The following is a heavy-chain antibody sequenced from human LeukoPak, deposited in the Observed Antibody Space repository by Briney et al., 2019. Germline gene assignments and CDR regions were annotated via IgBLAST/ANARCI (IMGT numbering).Heavy chain of an antibody. CDR2: ISSSSSTI. CDR3: ARSRRWFPFDY. D-gene: IGHD2-15*01. Sequence: GGSLRLSCAASGFTFSSYSMNWVRQAPGKGLEWVSYISSSSSTIYYADSVKGRFTISRDNAKNSLYLQMNSLRAEDTAVYYCARSRRWFPFDYWGQGTLVTVSS. J-gene: IGHJ4*02. CDR1: GFTFSSYS. V-gene: IGHV3-48*01.